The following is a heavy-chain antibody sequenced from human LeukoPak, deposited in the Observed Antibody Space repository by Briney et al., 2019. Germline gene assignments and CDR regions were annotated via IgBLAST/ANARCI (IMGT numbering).Heavy chain of an antibody. CDR1: GFTFSSYA. CDR2: ISGSGGST. CDR3: AKDHYDFWSGYPS. J-gene: IGHJ5*02. Sequence: GGSLRLSCAASGFTFSSYAMSWVRQAPGKGLEWVSAISGSGGSTYYADSVKGRFTISRDNSKNTLYLQMNSLRAEDMAVYYCAKDHYDFWSGYPSWGQGTLVTVSS. V-gene: IGHV3-23*01. D-gene: IGHD3-3*01.